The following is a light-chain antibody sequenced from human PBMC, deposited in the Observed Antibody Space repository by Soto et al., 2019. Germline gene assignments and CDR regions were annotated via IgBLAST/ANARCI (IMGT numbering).Light chain of an antibody. CDR3: HQTYTTTFT. J-gene: IGKJ3*01. CDR2: AAS. V-gene: IGKV1-39*01. Sequence: DIQMTQSPSSLSASVGDRVTITCRASQSIATYLNWHQQRPGKAPNLLIYAASSLQRGVPSRFSGSGSGTDFTLTISSLQPEDFATYYCHQTYTTTFTFGPGTKVDI. CDR1: QSIATY.